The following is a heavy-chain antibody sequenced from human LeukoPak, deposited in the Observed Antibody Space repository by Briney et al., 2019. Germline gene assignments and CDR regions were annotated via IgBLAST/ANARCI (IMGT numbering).Heavy chain of an antibody. CDR1: GFTFSDFD. J-gene: IGHJ5*02. V-gene: IGHV3-30*18. CDR2: ISYDGSNK. D-gene: IGHD4-17*01. Sequence: GGSLRLSCAASGFTFSDFDMHWVRQAPGKGLEWVAVISYDGSNKYYADSVKGRFTISRDNSKNTLYLKKNMLRADDTAVFYCAKDDYGFDHWGQGTLVTVSS. CDR3: AKDDYGFDH.